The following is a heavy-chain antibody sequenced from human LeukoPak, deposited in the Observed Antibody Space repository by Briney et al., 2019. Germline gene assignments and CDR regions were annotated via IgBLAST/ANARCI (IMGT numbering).Heavy chain of an antibody. CDR3: AKQYLGYCGGDCYPFDY. V-gene: IGHV3-30*02. CDR1: GFSLSNYG. D-gene: IGHD2-21*02. Sequence: GGSLRLSCAVFGFSLSNYGIHWVRQAPGKGLEWVTFMQYDGSVEFYADSVKGRFTMSRDNSRNAAFLQMNSLRAEDTAVYYCAKQYLGYCGGDCYPFDYWGQGTLVTVSS. CDR2: MQYDGSVE. J-gene: IGHJ4*02.